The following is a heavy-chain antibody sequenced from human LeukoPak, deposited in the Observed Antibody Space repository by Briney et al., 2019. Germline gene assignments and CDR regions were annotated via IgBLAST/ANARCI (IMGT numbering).Heavy chain of an antibody. V-gene: IGHV1-2*02. CDR1: GYTFTGYY. J-gene: IGHJ4*02. Sequence: ASVKVSCKASGYTFTGYYMHWVRQAPGQGLEWMGWINPNSGGTNYAQKFQGRVTMTRDTSISTAYMELSRLRSDDTAVYYCATMKYILGWLLYSTHFDYWGQGTLVTVSS. CDR3: ATMKYILGWLLYSTHFDY. D-gene: IGHD3-3*01. CDR2: INPNSGGT.